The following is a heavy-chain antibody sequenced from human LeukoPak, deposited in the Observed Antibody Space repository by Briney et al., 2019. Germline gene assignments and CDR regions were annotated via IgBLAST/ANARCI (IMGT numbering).Heavy chain of an antibody. CDR1: GFTFSSYA. CDR2: ISGSGSST. D-gene: IGHD2-21*02. Sequence: PGGSLRLSCAACGFTFSSYAMSWVRQAPGKGLEWVSAISGSGSSTYYADSVKGRFTISRDNAQNSMYLQMNSLRVEDTAVYYCTSWGDTTAEYFQRWGQGTLVTVSS. J-gene: IGHJ1*01. V-gene: IGHV3-23*01. CDR3: TSWGDTTAEYFQR.